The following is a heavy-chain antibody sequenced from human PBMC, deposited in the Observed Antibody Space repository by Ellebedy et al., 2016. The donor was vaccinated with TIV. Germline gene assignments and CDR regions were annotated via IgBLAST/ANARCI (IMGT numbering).Heavy chain of an antibody. CDR2: IYQDGSNQ. J-gene: IGHJ5*02. CDR1: GFSFRSYW. Sequence: GGSLRLSCVASGFSFRSYWMSWVRQAPGKGLEWVANIYQDGSNQYYVDSVKGRFTISRDNAKNSLYLQMNGLRAEDTAVYYCARRGSYGDYAVQVNNWFDRWGQGTLVTV. D-gene: IGHD4-17*01. V-gene: IGHV3-7*01. CDR3: ARRGSYGDYAVQVNNWFDR.